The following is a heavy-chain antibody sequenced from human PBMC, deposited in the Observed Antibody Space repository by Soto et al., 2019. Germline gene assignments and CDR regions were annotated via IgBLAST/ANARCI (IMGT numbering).Heavy chain of an antibody. J-gene: IGHJ6*03. CDR3: ARARNDYYYYYMDV. CDR1: GFTFSSYS. CDR2: ISSSSYI. V-gene: IGHV3-21*01. Sequence: GGSLRLSCAASGFTFSSYSMNWVRQAPGKGLEWVSSISSSSYIYYADSVKGRFTISRDNAKNSLYLQMNSLRAEDTAVYYCARARNDYYYYYMDVWGKGTTVTVSS. D-gene: IGHD1-1*01.